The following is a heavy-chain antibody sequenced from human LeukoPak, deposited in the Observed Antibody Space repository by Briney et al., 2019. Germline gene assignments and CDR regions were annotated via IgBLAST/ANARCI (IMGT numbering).Heavy chain of an antibody. CDR1: GYTFTSYY. CDR2: INSSGGST. V-gene: IGHV1-46*01. J-gene: IGHJ6*03. D-gene: IGHD1-26*01. CDR3: ARDGGGDRYSGSYYYYYYYMDV. Sequence: ASVKVSCKASGYTFTSYYMHWVRQAPGQGLEWMGIINSSGGSTSYAQKFQGRVTMTRDTSTSTAYMELSSLRSEDTAVYYCARDGGGDRYSGSYYYYYYYMDVWGKGTRSPSP.